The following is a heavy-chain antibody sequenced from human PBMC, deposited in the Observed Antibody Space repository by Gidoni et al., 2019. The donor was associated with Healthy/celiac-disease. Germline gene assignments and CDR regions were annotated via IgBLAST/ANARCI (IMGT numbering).Heavy chain of an antibody. J-gene: IGHJ6*02. CDR2: INHGRST. CDR3: ARVFSSNYGDYYVYYYDMDV. Sequence: QVQLQQWGAGLLKPSETLSLTRAVYCWSFSGYYWSWIRQLPGKGLEWIGEINHGRSTIYNPSLKSRVTISVDTSKNQFSLKLSSVTAADTAVYYCARVFSSNYGDYYVYYYDMDVWGQGTTVTVSS. CDR1: CWSFSGYY. D-gene: IGHD4-17*01. V-gene: IGHV4-34*01.